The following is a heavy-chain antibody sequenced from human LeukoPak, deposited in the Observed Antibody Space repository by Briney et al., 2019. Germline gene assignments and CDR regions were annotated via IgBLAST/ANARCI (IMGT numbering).Heavy chain of an antibody. J-gene: IGHJ3*02. CDR1: GGSISSGSYY. V-gene: IGHV4-61*02. Sequence: PSETLSLTCTVSGGSISSGSYYWSWIRQPAGKGLEWIGRIYTSGSTNYNPSLKSRVTISVDKSKNQFSLKLSSVTAADTAVYYCARDFGGWGAFDIWGQGTMVTVSS. CDR3: ARDFGGWGAFDI. D-gene: IGHD6-19*01. CDR2: IYTSGST.